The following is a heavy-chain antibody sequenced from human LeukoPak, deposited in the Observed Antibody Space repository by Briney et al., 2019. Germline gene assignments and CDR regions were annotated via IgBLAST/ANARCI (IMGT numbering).Heavy chain of an antibody. J-gene: IGHJ5*02. CDR3: VKSASSFGANWFDP. Sequence: GGSLRLSCSASGFTFSNYAMHWVRQAPGKGLEYVSAISSNGDSTYYADSVKGRFIISRDNSKNSLSLQMSSLRPEDTAVYYCVKSASSFGANWFDPWGQGILVTVSS. CDR2: ISSNGDST. V-gene: IGHV3-64D*09. D-gene: IGHD3-3*01. CDR1: GFTFSNYA.